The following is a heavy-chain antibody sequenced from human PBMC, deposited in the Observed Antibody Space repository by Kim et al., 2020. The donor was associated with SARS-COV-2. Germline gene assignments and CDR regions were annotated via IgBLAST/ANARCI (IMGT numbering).Heavy chain of an antibody. V-gene: IGHV4-59*09. CDR3: ARGSRDTAIAY. CDR2: T. D-gene: IGHD5-18*01. J-gene: IGHJ4*02. Sequence: TNYNPSLKSRVTISVDTSKNQFSLKLSSVTAADTAEYYCARGSRDTAIAYWGQGTLVTVSS.